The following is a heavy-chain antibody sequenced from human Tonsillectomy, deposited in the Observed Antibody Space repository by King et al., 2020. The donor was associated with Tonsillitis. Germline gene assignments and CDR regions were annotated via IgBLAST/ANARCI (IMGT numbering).Heavy chain of an antibody. V-gene: IGHV3-30*18. CDR3: AKDGGILTLDY. CDR2: ISYDGSNK. J-gene: IGHJ4*02. D-gene: IGHD2/OR15-2a*01. Sequence: VQLVESGGGVVQPGRSLRLSGAASGFTFSSYGMHWVRQAPGKGLEWVAVISYDGSNKYYADSVKGRFTISRDNSKNTLYLQMNSLRAEDTAVYYCAKDGGILTLDYWGQGTLVTVSS. CDR1: GFTFSSYG.